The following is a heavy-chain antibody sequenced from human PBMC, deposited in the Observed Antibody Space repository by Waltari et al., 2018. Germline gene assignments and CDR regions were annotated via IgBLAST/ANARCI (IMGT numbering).Heavy chain of an antibody. Sequence: QLQLVQSAVEVQKPGASVKVSCKASGDGFNNFRITWLRQAPGQGPEWLGWISVYDGITDYAQKVQGRVTLTTDSSTTTAYLELRSLRSDDTAVYYCARDLGLGELINTFDVWGQGTMVTVSS. CDR3: ARDLGLGELINTFDV. V-gene: IGHV1-18*01. J-gene: IGHJ3*01. D-gene: IGHD3-16*01. CDR1: GDGFNNFR. CDR2: ISVYDGIT.